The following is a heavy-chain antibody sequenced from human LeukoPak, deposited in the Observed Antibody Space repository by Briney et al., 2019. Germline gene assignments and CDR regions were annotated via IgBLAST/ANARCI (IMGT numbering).Heavy chain of an antibody. CDR1: GGSISSGGYY. J-gene: IGHJ6*02. Sequence: SETLSLTCTVSGGSISSGGYYWRWIRQHPGKGLEWIGYIYYSGSTYYNPSLKSRVTISVDTPKNQFSLKLSSVTAADTAVYYCARDRLDPLIAARPSYYYGMDVWGQGTTVTVSS. D-gene: IGHD6-6*01. CDR3: ARDRLDPLIAARPSYYYGMDV. CDR2: IYYSGST. V-gene: IGHV4-31*03.